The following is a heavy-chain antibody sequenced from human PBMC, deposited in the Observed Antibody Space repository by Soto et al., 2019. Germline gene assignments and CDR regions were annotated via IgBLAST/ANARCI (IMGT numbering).Heavy chain of an antibody. CDR1: GYTFTSYG. J-gene: IGHJ4*02. CDR3: ARAGYYDFWSGSTTDY. CDR2: ISAYNGNT. Sequence: ASVKVSCKASGYTFTSYGISWVRQAPGQGLEWMGWISAYNGNTNYAQKLQGRVTMTTDTSTSTAYMELRSLRSDDTAVYYCARAGYYDFWSGSTTDYWGQGTLVTVSS. V-gene: IGHV1-18*01. D-gene: IGHD3-3*01.